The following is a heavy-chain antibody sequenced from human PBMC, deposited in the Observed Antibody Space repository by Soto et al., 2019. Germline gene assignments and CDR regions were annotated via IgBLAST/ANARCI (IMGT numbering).Heavy chain of an antibody. Sequence: SETLSLTCTVSGGSISSGGYYWSWIRQHPGKGLEWIGYIYYSGSTYYKPSLKSRVTISVDTSKNQFSLKLSSVSAADTAVYYCARDGRFGLLLSSGMDVWGQGTTVTVSS. J-gene: IGHJ6*02. D-gene: IGHD3-10*01. CDR3: ARDGRFGLLLSSGMDV. CDR2: IYYSGST. CDR1: GGSISSGGYY. V-gene: IGHV4-31*03.